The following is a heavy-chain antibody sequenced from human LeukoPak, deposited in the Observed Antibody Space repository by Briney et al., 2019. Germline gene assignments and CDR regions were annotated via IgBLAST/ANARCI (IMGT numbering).Heavy chain of an antibody. Sequence: GGSLRLSCAASGFTFSSYWRSWVRQAPGKGLEWVGRINSKTGGGKSDYAACGKGRFVVSRDDPKNTLYLQMNSLNTDGTAVYYCTTGEVSNDAFDIWGEGTTVTVSS. CDR2: INSKTGGGKS. V-gene: IGHV3-15*01. CDR1: GFTFSSYW. CDR3: TTGEVSNDAFDI. J-gene: IGHJ3*02. D-gene: IGHD1-14*01.